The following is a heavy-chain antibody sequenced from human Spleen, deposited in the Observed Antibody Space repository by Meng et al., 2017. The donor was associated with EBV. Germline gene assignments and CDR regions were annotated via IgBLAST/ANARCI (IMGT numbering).Heavy chain of an antibody. CDR2: IYYSGST. Sequence: VQLQGSGPGLVKPSETLPLTCTVSGGSISSSSYYWRWIRQPPGKGLEWIGYIYYSGSTNYNPSLKSRVTISVDTSKNQFSLKLSSVTAADTAVYYCARRPYCSGGSCYSSWYFDYWGQGTLVTVSS. D-gene: IGHD2-15*01. CDR1: GGSISSSSYY. V-gene: IGHV4-61*01. CDR3: ARRPYCSGGSCYSSWYFDY. J-gene: IGHJ4*02.